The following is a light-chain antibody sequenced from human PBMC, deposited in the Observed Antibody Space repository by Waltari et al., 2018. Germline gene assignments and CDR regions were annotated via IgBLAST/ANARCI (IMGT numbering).Light chain of an antibody. CDR2: HAS. Sequence: EIVLTQSPGTLSLSPGERATLSCRASQSVGKYLAWYQQKPGQAHRLLLYHASNRATGIPDRFSGSGSGTDFSLTISRLEPEDFAIYFCQKYDSLPATFGQGTKVEIK. CDR1: QSVGKY. CDR3: QKYDSLPAT. V-gene: IGKV3-20*01. J-gene: IGKJ1*01.